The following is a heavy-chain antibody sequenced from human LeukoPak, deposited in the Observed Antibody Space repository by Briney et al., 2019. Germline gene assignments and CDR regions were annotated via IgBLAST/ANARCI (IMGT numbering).Heavy chain of an antibody. J-gene: IGHJ3*02. Sequence: GASVKVSCKASGYTFTSYAMHWVRQAPGQRLEWMGWINAGNGNTKYSQKFQGRVTITRDTSASTAYMELSSLRSEDTAVYYCARDRSSWHEGAFDIWGQGTMVTVSS. V-gene: IGHV1-3*01. CDR3: ARDRSSWHEGAFDI. CDR2: INAGNGNT. D-gene: IGHD6-13*01. CDR1: GYTFTSYA.